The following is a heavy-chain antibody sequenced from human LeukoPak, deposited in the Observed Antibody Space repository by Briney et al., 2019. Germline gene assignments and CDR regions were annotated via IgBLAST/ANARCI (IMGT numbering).Heavy chain of an antibody. CDR3: ARTGGLYGDYFDY. V-gene: IGHV1-2*02. CDR1: GYTFTGYY. J-gene: IGHJ4*02. Sequence: ASVKVSCKASGYTFTGYYMHWVRQAPGQGLEWMGWIDPNSGGTNYAQKFQGRVTMTRDTSISTAYMELSRLRSDDTAVYYCARTGGLYGDYFDYWGQGTLVTVSS. D-gene: IGHD4-17*01. CDR2: IDPNSGGT.